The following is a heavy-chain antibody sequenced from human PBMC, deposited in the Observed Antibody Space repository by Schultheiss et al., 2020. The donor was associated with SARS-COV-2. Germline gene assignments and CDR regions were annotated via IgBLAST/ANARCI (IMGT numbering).Heavy chain of an antibody. J-gene: IGHJ6*02. D-gene: IGHD6-13*01. V-gene: IGHV4-61*08. CDR2: IYHSGST. Sequence: SETLSLTCTVSGGSISSGGYYWSWIRQPPGKGLEWIGEIYHSGSTNYNPSLKSRVTISVDTSKNQFSLKLSSVTAADTAVYYCARDWGSSWPNKYGMDVWGQGTTVTVSS. CDR3: ARDWGSSWPNKYGMDV. CDR1: GGSISSGGYY.